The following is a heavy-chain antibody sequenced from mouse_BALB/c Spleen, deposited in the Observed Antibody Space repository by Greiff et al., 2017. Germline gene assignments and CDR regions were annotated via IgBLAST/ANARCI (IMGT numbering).Heavy chain of an antibody. V-gene: IGHV1-14*01. Sequence: VQLQQSGPELVKPGASVKMSCKASGYTFTSYVITWVKQRPGQGLEWIGYINPYKDGTKYNEKFKGKATLTSDKSSSTAYMELSSLTSEDSAVYYCAREGPSRGIFFDYWGQGTTLTVSS. CDR2: INPYKDGT. CDR3: AREGPSRGIFFDY. CDR1: GYTFTSYV. J-gene: IGHJ2*01.